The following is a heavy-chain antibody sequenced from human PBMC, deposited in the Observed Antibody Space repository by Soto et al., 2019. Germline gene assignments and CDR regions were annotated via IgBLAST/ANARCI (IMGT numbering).Heavy chain of an antibody. D-gene: IGHD1-1*01. CDR3: ARHRGTTSAERWVDAFDI. J-gene: IGHJ3*02. CDR2: ISSSSSYI. CDR1: GFTFSSYS. V-gene: IGHV3-21*01. Sequence: EVQLVESGGGLVKPGGSLRLSCAASGFTFSSYSMNWVRQAPGKGLEWVSSISSSSSYIYYAVSVKGRFTISRDNAKNSLYLQMNSLRAEDTAVYYCARHRGTTSAERWVDAFDIWRQGTMVTVSS.